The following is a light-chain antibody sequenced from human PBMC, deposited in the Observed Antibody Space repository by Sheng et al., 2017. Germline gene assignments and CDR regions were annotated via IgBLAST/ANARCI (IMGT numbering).Light chain of an antibody. CDR3: QQVNSYPVT. CDR1: QGISTY. Sequence: IQLTQSPSSLSASVGDRVTITCRASQGISTYLAWYQQKPGKAPNLLIYAASTLQSGVPSRFSGSGSGTDFTLTISSLQPEDFXTYYCQQVNSYPVTFGGGTKVEIK. CDR2: AAS. J-gene: IGKJ4*01. V-gene: IGKV1-9*01.